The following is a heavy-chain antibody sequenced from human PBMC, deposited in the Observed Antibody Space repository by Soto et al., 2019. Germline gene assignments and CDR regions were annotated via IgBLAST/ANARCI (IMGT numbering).Heavy chain of an antibody. CDR2: ISYDGSSQ. D-gene: IGHD2-15*01. CDR3: AKDKGFIYCHPLFD. V-gene: IGHV3-30*18. J-gene: IGHJ4*02. CDR1: GFTFSSYG. Sequence: LRLSCAVSGFTFSSYGMHWVRQAPGMGLEWVALISYDGSSQYYADSVKGRFTISRDNFKNTLFLQMNTLSVEDTAVYYCAKDKGFIYCHPLFDWGQGTLVTVSS.